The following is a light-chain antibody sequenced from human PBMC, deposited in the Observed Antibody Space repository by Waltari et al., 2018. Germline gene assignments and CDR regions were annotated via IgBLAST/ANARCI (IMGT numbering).Light chain of an antibody. Sequence: EIVLTQSPGTLSLSPGERATLSCRASQSVSRNYLNWYQQKGGQAPRLLIHGASIRATGIPDRFSGSGSGTDFTHTISRLEPEDFAVYYCQQYDGEVLTFGGGTKVEI. V-gene: IGKV3-20*01. J-gene: IGKJ4*01. CDR1: QSVSRNY. CDR3: QQYDGEVLT. CDR2: GAS.